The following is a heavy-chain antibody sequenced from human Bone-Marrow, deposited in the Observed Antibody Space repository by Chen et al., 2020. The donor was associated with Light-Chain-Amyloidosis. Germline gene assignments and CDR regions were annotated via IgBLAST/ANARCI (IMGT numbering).Heavy chain of an antibody. D-gene: IGHD1-26*01. CDR3: AVGDICLDH. CDR1: LYTFTGHI. J-gene: IGHJ4*02. CDR2: IKPKSGGT. Sequence: SFPSSLYTFTGHIVHWVRQAPGQGLEMMGWIKPKSGGTKYTQKLQGRVNMSREDEKRKEERERRRRSSGDTAVYYCAVGDICLDHWGQGT. V-gene: IGHV1-2*02.